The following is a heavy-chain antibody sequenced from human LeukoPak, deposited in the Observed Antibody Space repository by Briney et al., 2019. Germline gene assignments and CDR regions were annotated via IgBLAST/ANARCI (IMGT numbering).Heavy chain of an antibody. CDR2: FDPEDGGT. J-gene: IGHJ4*02. CDR3: ATDFPPYGGNPYYFDY. D-gene: IGHD4-23*01. V-gene: IGHV1-24*01. Sequence: ASVKVSCKVSGYTLTELSMHWVRQAPGKGLEWMGGFDPEDGGTIYAQKFQGRVTMTEDTSTDTAYMELSSLRSEDTAVYYCATDFPPYGGNPYYFDYWGQGTLVTVSS. CDR1: GYTLTELS.